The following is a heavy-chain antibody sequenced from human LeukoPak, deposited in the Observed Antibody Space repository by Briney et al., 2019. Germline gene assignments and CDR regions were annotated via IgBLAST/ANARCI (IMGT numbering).Heavy chain of an antibody. CDR2: IYYSGST. D-gene: IGHD5-12*01. Sequence: PSETLSLTCTVSGGSISSSSYYWGWIRQPPGKGLEWIGSIYYSGSTYYNPSLKSRVTISVDTSKNQFSLKLSSVTAADTAVYYCARLVATAYYYYYYMDVWGKGTTVTVSS. V-gene: IGHV4-39*07. CDR3: ARLVATAYYYYYYMDV. J-gene: IGHJ6*03. CDR1: GGSISSSSYY.